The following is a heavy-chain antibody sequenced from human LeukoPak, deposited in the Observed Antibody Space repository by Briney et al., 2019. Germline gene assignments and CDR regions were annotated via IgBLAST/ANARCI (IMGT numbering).Heavy chain of an antibody. CDR2: IRYDGGNQ. V-gene: IGHV3-30*02. Sequence: GGSLRLSCAASGFTFSSYGMHWVRQTPGKGLECVAFIRYDGGNQYYADSVKGRFTISRDTSKNTLSLQMNSLRAEDTAVYYCVGDNYGLGSLDYWGQGTLVTVSS. J-gene: IGHJ4*02. CDR3: VGDNYGLGSLDY. D-gene: IGHD3-10*01. CDR1: GFTFSSYG.